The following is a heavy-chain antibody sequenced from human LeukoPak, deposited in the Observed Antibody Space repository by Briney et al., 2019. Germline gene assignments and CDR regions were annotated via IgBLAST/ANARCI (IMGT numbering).Heavy chain of an antibody. CDR2: IIPIFGTA. CDR1: GGTFSSYA. J-gene: IGHJ4*02. CDR3: ARETGYYYDSSGFDY. D-gene: IGHD3-22*01. Sequence: SVKVSCKASGGTFSSYAISWVRQAPGQGREWRGGIIPIFGTANYAQKFQGRVTITTDESTSTAYMELSSLRSEDTAVYYCARETGYYYDSSGFDYWGQGTLVTVSS. V-gene: IGHV1-69*05.